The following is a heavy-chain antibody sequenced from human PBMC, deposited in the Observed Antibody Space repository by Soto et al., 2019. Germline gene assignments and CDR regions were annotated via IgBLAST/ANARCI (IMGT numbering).Heavy chain of an antibody. CDR2: INAGNGNT. CDR3: RWGLLDYYFFYGKDV. J-gene: IGHJ6*01. V-gene: IGHV1-3*01. D-gene: IGHD2-21*02. Sequence: ASVKVSCKASGYTFTSYAMHWVRQAPGQRLEWMGWINAGNGNTKYSQKFQGRVTITRDTSASTAYMELSSLRSEDTAVYVLRWGLLDYYFFYGKDVWGQGDRGNVSS. CDR1: GYTFTSYA.